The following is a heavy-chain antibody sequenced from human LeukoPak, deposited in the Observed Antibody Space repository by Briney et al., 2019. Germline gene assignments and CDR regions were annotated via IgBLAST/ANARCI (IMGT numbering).Heavy chain of an antibody. CDR1: GLRFSGQY. V-gene: IGHV3-11*01. J-gene: IGHJ6*01. CDR3: ATLHFYAMGV. CDR2: ISGSGTDT. Sequence: PGGSLRLSCAASGLRFSGQYMIWIRQAPGKGLEWVAFISGSGTDTLYADSVKGRFFISKDNTRDSLSLQMTSLSAEDTAMYYCATLHFYAMGVWGQGTTVTVSS.